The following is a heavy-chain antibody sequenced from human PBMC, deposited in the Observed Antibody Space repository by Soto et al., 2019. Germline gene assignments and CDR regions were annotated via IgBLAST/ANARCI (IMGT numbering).Heavy chain of an antibody. V-gene: IGHV2-26*01. CDR1: GFSLSNARMG. D-gene: IGHD3-3*01. J-gene: IGHJ5*02. CDR2: IFSNDEK. CDR3: ARIRDFWSGYYPNWFDP. Sequence: QVTLKESGRVLVKPTETLTLICTVSGFSLSNARMGVSWIRQPPGKALEWLAHIFSNDEKSYSTSLKSRLTISKDTSKSQVVLTMTNMDTVDTATYYCARIRDFWSGYYPNWFDPWGQGTLVTVSS.